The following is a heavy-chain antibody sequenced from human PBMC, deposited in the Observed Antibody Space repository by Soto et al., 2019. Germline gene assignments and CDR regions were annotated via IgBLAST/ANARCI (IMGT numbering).Heavy chain of an antibody. D-gene: IGHD1-1*01. CDR1: GGSITGYY. J-gene: IGHJ6*02. V-gene: IGHV4-59*01. CDR3: ARHAVIPQLHNGMGV. Sequence: QVQLQESGPGLVKPSETLSLTCTVSGGSITGYYWSWIRQPPGKGLEWIGYIIYGGNTLYTPSLNRRVTISIDTSRNQSSLKLSSVTAADTAVDYCARHAVIPQLHNGMGVWGQGTTVTVSS. CDR2: IIYGGNT.